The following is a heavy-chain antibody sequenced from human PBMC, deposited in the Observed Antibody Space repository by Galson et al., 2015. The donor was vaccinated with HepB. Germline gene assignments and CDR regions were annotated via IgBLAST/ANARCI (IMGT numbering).Heavy chain of an antibody. D-gene: IGHD6-19*01. CDR1: GFTFSSYA. CDR3: AKDLVAVAGKIYYYGMDV. Sequence: SLRLSCAASGFTFSSYAMSWVRQAPGKGLEWVSAISGSGGSTYYADSVKGRFTISRDNSKNTLYLQMNSLRAEDTAVYYCAKDLVAVAGKIYYYGMDVWGQGTTVTVSS. J-gene: IGHJ6*02. V-gene: IGHV3-23*01. CDR2: ISGSGGST.